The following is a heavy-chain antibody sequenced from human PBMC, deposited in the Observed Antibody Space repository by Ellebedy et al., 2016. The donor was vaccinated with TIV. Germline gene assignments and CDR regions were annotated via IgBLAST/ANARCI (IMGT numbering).Heavy chain of an antibody. D-gene: IGHD4-23*01. Sequence: GESLKISCAASGLTFSSHAMSWVRQAPGKGLEWVSSITESGGNTYYADSVKGRFTISRDNSKDTLFLQMNRLSAEDTAIYFCARDPVGVGPAFDVWGQGTMVTVSS. CDR1: GLTFSSHA. CDR3: ARDPVGVGPAFDV. CDR2: ITESGGNT. J-gene: IGHJ3*01. V-gene: IGHV3-23*01.